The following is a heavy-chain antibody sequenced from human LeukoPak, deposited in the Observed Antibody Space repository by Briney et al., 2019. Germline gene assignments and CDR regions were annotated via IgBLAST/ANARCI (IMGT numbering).Heavy chain of an antibody. Sequence: GGSLRPSCAASGFTFSSYWMSWVRQAPGKGLEWVANIKQDGSEKYYVDSVKGRFTISRDNAKNSLYLQMNSLRAEDTAVYYCARDWPGVAARPNWFDPWGQGTLVTVSS. J-gene: IGHJ5*02. D-gene: IGHD6-6*01. CDR3: ARDWPGVAARPNWFDP. V-gene: IGHV3-7*01. CDR2: IKQDGSEK. CDR1: GFTFSSYW.